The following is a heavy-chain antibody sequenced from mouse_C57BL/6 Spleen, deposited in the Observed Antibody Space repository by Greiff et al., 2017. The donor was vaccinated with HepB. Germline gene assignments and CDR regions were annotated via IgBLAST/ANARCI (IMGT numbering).Heavy chain of an antibody. J-gene: IGHJ1*03. CDR3: ARRISYGYFDV. D-gene: IGHD2-4*01. V-gene: IGHV1-50*01. Sequence: QVQLQQPGAELVKPGASVKLSCKASGYTFTSYWMQWVKQRPGQGLEWIGEIDPSDSYTNYNQQFKGKATLTVDTSSSTAYMQLSSLTSEDSAVYYCARRISYGYFDVWGTGTTVTVSS. CDR2: IDPSDSYT. CDR1: GYTFTSYW.